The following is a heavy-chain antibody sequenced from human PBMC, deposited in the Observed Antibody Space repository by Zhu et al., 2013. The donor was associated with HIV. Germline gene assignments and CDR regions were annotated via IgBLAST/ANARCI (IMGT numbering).Heavy chain of an antibody. CDR2: INPNSGGT. J-gene: IGHJ4*02. Sequence: QVQLVQSGGEVKKPGASMKVSCKASGYTFTSFHITWVRQAPGQGLEWMGWINPNSGGTNYAQKFQGRVTMTRDTSISTAYMELSRLRSDDTAAYYCARDLAARGTLDYWGQGTLVTVSS. CDR3: ARDLAARGTLDY. V-gene: IGHV1-2*02. D-gene: IGHD6-6*01. CDR1: GYTFTSFH.